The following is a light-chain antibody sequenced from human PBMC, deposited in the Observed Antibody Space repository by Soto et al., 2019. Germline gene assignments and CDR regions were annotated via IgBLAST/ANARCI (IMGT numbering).Light chain of an antibody. Sequence: QSVLTQPASVSGSPGQSITISCTGTSSDVGGYNYVSWYQQHPGNAPKLMIYEVSYRPSGVSNRFSGSKSGNTASLTISGLQAEDEADYYCSSYTSSSNWVFGGGTQLTVL. CDR1: SSDVGGYNY. J-gene: IGLJ3*02. CDR2: EVS. V-gene: IGLV2-14*01. CDR3: SSYTSSSNWV.